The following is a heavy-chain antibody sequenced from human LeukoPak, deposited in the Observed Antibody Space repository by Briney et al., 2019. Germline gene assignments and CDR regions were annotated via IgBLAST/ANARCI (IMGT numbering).Heavy chain of an antibody. CDR2: ISGSGGST. J-gene: IGHJ5*02. CDR1: GFTFSSYA. CDR3: ASGYCSGGSCPLFDWFDP. V-gene: IGHV3-23*01. D-gene: IGHD2-15*01. Sequence: AGGSLRLSCAASGFTFSSYAMSWVRQAPGKGLEWVSAISGSGGSTYYADSVKGRFTISRDNSKNTLYLQMNSLRAEDTAVYYCASGYCSGGSCPLFDWFDPWGQGTLVTVSS.